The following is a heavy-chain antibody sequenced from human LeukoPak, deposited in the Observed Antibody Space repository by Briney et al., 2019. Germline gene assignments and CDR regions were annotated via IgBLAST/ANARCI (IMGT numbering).Heavy chain of an antibody. CDR1: GFTFSSFA. V-gene: IGHV3-23*01. CDR2: ISGSGGST. D-gene: IGHD3-10*01. J-gene: IGHJ4*02. Sequence: GGSLRLSCAASGFTFSSFAMSWVRQAPGKGLEWVSAISGSGGSTYYADSVKGRFTISRDNSKNTLYLQMNSLRAEDTAAYYCAKDGQITMVRGVIITPYYFDYWGQGTLVTVSS. CDR3: AKDGQITMVRGVIITPYYFDY.